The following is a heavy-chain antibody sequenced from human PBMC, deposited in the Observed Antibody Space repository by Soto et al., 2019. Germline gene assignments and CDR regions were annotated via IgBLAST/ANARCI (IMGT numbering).Heavy chain of an antibody. Sequence: HVQLVQSGTEVKKRGASVRVSCMVSGYPFTTYYIPWVRQAPGQGLEWMGWIDPRSGGTVYEQKFQGRVTMTRDTSISTVYMDLSGLTSDDTALYYCATDDYGIFPYWGQGSLVTVSS. J-gene: IGHJ4*02. D-gene: IGHD3-10*01. CDR2: IDPRSGGT. V-gene: IGHV1-2*02. CDR1: GYPFTTYY. CDR3: ATDDYGIFPY.